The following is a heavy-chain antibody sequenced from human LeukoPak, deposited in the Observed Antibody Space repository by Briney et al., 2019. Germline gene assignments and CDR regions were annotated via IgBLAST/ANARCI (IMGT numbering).Heavy chain of an antibody. CDR1: GYTFTGYY. CDR2: INPNSGGT. J-gene: IGHJ4*02. D-gene: IGHD3-9*01. CDR3: ARASYYDILTGYLAYYFDY. Sequence: ASVKVSCKASGYTFTGYYMHWVRQAPGQGLEWMGWINPNSGGTNYAQKFQGRVTMTRDTSISTAYTELSRLRSDDTAVYYCARASYYDILTGYLAYYFDYWGQGTLVTVSS. V-gene: IGHV1-2*02.